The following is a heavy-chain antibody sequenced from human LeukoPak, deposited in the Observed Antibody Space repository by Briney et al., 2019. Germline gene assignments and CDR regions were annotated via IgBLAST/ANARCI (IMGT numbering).Heavy chain of an antibody. CDR3: AGGRRDAYNYNY. V-gene: IGHV4-59*01. CDR2: IYYSGST. D-gene: IGHD5-24*01. J-gene: IGHJ4*02. Sequence: PSETLSLTCTVSGGSISSYYWSWIRQPPGKGLEWIGYIYYSGSTIYNPSPKSRVTISVDTSKNQFSLKLSSVTAADTAAYYCAGGRRDAYNYNYWGQGTLVTVSS. CDR1: GGSISSYY.